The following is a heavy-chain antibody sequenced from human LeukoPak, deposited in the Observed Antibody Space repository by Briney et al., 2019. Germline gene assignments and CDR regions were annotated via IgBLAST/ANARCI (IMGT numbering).Heavy chain of an antibody. CDR1: GGSFSDYY. D-gene: IGHD2-15*01. V-gene: IGHV4-34*01. J-gene: IGHJ2*01. CDR2: INHSGST. CDR3: ARLKPDPSVGSWTVWYFDL. Sequence: SETLSLSCGVYGGSFSDYYWSWIRHPPGKGLEWIGEINHSGSTNYNPSLKSRVTISVDTSKNQFSMKVNSVTAADTAVYYCARLKPDPSVGSWTVWYFDLWGRGTLVTVSS.